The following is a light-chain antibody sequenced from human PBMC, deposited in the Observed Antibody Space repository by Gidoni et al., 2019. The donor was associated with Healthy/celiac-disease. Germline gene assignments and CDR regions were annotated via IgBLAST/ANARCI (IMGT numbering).Light chain of an antibody. Sequence: DIVMTQSPDSLAVSLGQRATINSKSSQSVLYSSNNNNYLAGYQQKPGQPPKLLIYWASTRESGVPDRISGSGSGTDFTLTISSLQAEDVAVYYCQQYYSTPPYTFGQGTKLEIK. CDR2: WAS. V-gene: IGKV4-1*01. CDR1: QSVLYSSNNNNY. CDR3: QQYYSTPPYT. J-gene: IGKJ2*01.